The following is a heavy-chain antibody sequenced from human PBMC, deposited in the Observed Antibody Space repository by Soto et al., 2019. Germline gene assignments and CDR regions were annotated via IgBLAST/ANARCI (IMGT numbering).Heavy chain of an antibody. V-gene: IGHV3-66*01. D-gene: IGHD3-9*01. CDR1: GFTVNSNY. Sequence: EVQLVESGGGLVQPGGSLRLSCAASGFTVNSNYMSWVRQAPGKGLEWASVIYSDGSTYYADSVKGRFIISRDNSNSTLYFQMNSLRAEERAVYYFATLTNYDILTGFYPCWGQGTLVTVSS. J-gene: IGHJ4*02. CDR2: IYSDGST. CDR3: ATLTNYDILTGFYPC.